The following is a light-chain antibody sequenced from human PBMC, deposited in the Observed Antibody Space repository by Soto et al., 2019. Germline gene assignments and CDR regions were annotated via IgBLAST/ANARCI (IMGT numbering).Light chain of an antibody. CDR1: QSVSSSY. V-gene: IGKV3-20*01. J-gene: IGKJ2*01. Sequence: EIVLTQSPGTLSLSPGERATLSCRASQSVSSSYLAWYQQKPGQAPRLLIYGASSRATGIPDRFSGSASGTDFTLTISRLEPEDSAVYYCQQYGNSPPVYTFGQGTKLELK. CDR2: GAS. CDR3: QQYGNSPPVYT.